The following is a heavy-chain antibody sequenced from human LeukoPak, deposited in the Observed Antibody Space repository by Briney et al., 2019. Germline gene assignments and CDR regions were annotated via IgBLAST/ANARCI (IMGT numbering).Heavy chain of an antibody. CDR1: GFTFSSYW. Sequence: GGSLRLFCAVSGFTFSSYWMTWVRQAPGKGLEWVANIKQDGSDTYSVDSVKGRFTISRDNAKNSLYLEMNSLRVQDTAVYYCATSGYSGYGIDNWGQGTLVAVSS. J-gene: IGHJ4*02. CDR2: IKQDGSDT. V-gene: IGHV3-7*03. CDR3: ATSGYSGYGIDN. D-gene: IGHD5-12*01.